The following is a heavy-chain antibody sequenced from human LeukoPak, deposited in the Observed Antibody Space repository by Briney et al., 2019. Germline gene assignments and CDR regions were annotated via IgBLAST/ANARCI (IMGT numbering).Heavy chain of an antibody. CDR3: ARDIVVVPATLGY. V-gene: IGHV3-21*01. J-gene: IGHJ4*02. CDR1: GFTFSSYS. CDR2: ISSSSSYI. Sequence: GGSLTLSCAASGFTFSSYSMDWLRQAPGKGLEWVSSISSSSSYIYYTDSVKGRFTISRDNAKNSLYLQMNSLRAEDTAVYYCARDIVVVPATLGYWGQGNLVTVSS. D-gene: IGHD2-2*01.